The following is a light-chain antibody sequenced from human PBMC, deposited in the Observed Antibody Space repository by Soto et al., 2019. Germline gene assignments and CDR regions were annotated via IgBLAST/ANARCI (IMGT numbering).Light chain of an antibody. CDR1: SSNIGRNS. Sequence: QSVLTQPPSVSGTPGQRVTISCSGSSSNIGRNSVNWYQQLPGTAPKLLMYSYNQRPSGVPDRFSGSKSGTSASLAISGLQSEDEADYYCAAWDDGLNAVVFGGGTKLTVL. V-gene: IGLV1-44*01. J-gene: IGLJ2*01. CDR2: SYN. CDR3: AAWDDGLNAVV.